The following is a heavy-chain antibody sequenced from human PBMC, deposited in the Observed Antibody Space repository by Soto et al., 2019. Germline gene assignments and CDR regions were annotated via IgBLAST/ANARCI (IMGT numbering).Heavy chain of an antibody. CDR3: ARDLLGFGYTYGDG. J-gene: IGHJ6*01. CDR1: GGTFSNYA. CDR2: IIPIDATV. V-gene: IGHV1-69*12. Sequence: QVQLVQSGAEVKKPGSSVKVSCKASGGTFSNYALISWVRQAPGQGLEWMGGIIPIDATVNYAPKFQGRITMTADASTTTAYMDLGSLRSEDTAVYYCARDLLGFGYTYGDGWGQGPTVTVSS. D-gene: IGHD3-10*01.